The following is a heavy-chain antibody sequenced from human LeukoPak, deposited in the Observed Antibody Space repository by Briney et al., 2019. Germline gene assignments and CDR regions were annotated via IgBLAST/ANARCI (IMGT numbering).Heavy chain of an antibody. V-gene: IGHV1-8*01. CDR1: GYTFTSYD. D-gene: IGHD3-22*01. J-gene: IGHJ1*01. CDR2: MNPNSGNT. CDR3: ARMPYDSSGYYKH. Sequence: ASVKVSCKASGYTFTSYDINWVRQATGQGLEWMGWMNPNSGNTGYAQKFQGGVTMTRNTSISTAYMELSSLRSEDTAVYYCARMPYDSSGYYKHWGQGTLVTVSS.